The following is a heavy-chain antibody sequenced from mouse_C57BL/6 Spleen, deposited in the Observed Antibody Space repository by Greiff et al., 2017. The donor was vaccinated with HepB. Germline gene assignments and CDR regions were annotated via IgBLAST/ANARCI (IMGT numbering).Heavy chain of an antibody. J-gene: IGHJ1*03. Sequence: EVQGVESGAELVKPGASVKLSCTASGFNIKDYYMHWVKQRTEQGLEWIGRIDPEDGETKYAPKFQGKATITADTSSNTAYLQLSSLTSEDTAVYYCAGGAITTVVATDFDVWGTGTTVTVSS. CDR2: IDPEDGET. CDR3: AGGAITTVVATDFDV. V-gene: IGHV14-2*01. D-gene: IGHD1-1*01. CDR1: GFNIKDYY.